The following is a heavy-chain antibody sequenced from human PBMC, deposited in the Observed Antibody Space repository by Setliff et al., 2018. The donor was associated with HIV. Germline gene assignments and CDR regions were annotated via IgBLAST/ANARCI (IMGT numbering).Heavy chain of an antibody. V-gene: IGHV3-7*01. Sequence: PGGSLRLSCVASGFTFSTFWMTWVRRAPGKGLEFLANIAQDGSVTNYVDSVRGRFTISRDNAKNTVYLQLTSLRAEDTAVYYCARGPQYNFWGGYLGLWGQGTLVTVSS. CDR2: IAQDGSVT. CDR1: GFTFSTFW. D-gene: IGHD3-3*01. J-gene: IGHJ4*02. CDR3: ARGPQYNFWGGYLGL.